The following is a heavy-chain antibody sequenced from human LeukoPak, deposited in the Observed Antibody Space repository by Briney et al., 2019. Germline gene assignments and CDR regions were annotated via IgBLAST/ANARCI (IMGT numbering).Heavy chain of an antibody. CDR2: MNPNSGNT. V-gene: IGHV1-8*01. CDR3: ARGTGYCSGGSCQFDY. CDR1: GYTFTSYD. J-gene: IGHJ4*02. Sequence: ASVKVSCKASGYTFTSYDINWVRQATGQGLEWMGWMNPNSGNTGYAQKFQGRVNMTRNTSISTAYMELSSLRSEDTAVYYCARGTGYCSGGSCQFDYWGQGTLVTISS. D-gene: IGHD2-15*01.